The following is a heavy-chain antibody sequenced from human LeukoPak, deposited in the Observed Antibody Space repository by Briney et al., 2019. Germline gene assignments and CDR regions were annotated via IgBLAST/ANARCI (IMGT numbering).Heavy chain of an antibody. D-gene: IGHD4-17*01. CDR3: ARGDYGDYWNYYYMDV. V-gene: IGHV3-69-1*01. CDR1: GFTFSDYY. Sequence: GGSLRLSCAASGFTFSDYYMSWIRQAPGKGLEWVSYSSSSSSIYYADSVKGRFTISRDNAKNSLYLQMNSLRAEDTAVYYCARGDYGDYWNYYYMDVWGKGTTVTVSS. CDR2: SSSSSSI. J-gene: IGHJ6*03.